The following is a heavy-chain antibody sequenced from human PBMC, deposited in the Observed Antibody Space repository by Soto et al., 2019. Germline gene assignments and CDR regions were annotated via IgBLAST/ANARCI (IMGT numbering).Heavy chain of an antibody. J-gene: IGHJ6*02. CDR3: AAADYYDSSGYYPHYYYYGMDV. CDR2: IVVGSGNT. V-gene: IGHV1-58*01. CDR1: GFTFTSSA. D-gene: IGHD3-22*01. Sequence: VASVKVSCKASGFTFTSSAVQWVRQARGQRLEWIGWIVVGSGNTNYAQKFQERVTITRDMSTSTAYMELSSLRSEDTAVYYCAAADYYDSSGYYPHYYYYGMDVWGQGTTVTVSS.